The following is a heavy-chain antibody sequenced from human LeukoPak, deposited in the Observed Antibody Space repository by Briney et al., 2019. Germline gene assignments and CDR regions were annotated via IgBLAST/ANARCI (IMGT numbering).Heavy chain of an antibody. J-gene: IGHJ4*02. CDR2: ISSSSSYI. CDR3: ARDQTSSSPFDY. D-gene: IGHD6-13*01. CDR1: GFTFSSYS. V-gene: IGHV3-21*01. Sequence: GGSLRLSCAASGFTFSSYSMNWVRQAPGKGLEWVSSISSSSSYIYYADSVKGRFTISRDNAKNSLYLQMNSLRAEDTAVYYCARDQTSSSPFDYWGQGTLVTVSS.